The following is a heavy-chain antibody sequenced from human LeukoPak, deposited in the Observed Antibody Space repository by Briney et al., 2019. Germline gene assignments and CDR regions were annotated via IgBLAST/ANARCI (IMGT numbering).Heavy chain of an antibody. CDR1: GFTFSSYA. V-gene: IGHV3-30*18. CDR3: AKAPPVTTYYFDY. Sequence: GGSLRLSCAASGFTFSSYAMSWVRQAPGKGLEWVAVISYDGSNKYYADSVKGRFTISRDNSKNTLYLQMNSLRAEDTAVYYCAKAPPVTTYYFDYWGQGTLVTVSS. J-gene: IGHJ4*02. CDR2: ISYDGSNK. D-gene: IGHD4-17*01.